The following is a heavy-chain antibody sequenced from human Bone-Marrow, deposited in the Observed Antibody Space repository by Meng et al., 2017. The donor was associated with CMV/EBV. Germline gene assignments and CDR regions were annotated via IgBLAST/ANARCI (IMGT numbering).Heavy chain of an antibody. J-gene: IGHJ5*02. CDR2: IKQDGSQK. V-gene: IGHV3-7*01. D-gene: IGHD6-6*01. CDR1: GFSFNTYW. Sequence: GGSLRLSCAASGFSFNTYWMGWVRQAPGKGLEWVANIKQDGSQKYYVDSLKGRFTISRENAQNSLYLQMSSLRVEDTAVYYCARVLQLGWFDPWGQGTQVTFSS. CDR3: ARVLQLGWFDP.